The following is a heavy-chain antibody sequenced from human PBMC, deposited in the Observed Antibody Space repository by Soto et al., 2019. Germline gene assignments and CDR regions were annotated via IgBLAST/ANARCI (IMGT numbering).Heavy chain of an antibody. J-gene: IGHJ4*02. Sequence: TSETLSLTCTVSGGSVSSSSYYWGWVRQPPGKGLEWIGSVYYSGSTYYNTSLESRVTISVDKSKNQFSLKLMSLSAADTAVCYCGRLEGLATISYYFDYWGQGALVTVSS. CDR1: GGSVSSSSYY. CDR2: VYYSGST. V-gene: IGHV4-39*01. D-gene: IGHD3-9*01. CDR3: GRLEGLATISYYFDY.